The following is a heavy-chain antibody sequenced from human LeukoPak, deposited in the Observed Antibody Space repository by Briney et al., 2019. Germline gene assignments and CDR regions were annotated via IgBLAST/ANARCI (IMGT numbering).Heavy chain of an antibody. Sequence: ASVKVSCKVSGYTLTELSMHWVRQAPGKGLEWMGGFDPEDGETIYAQKFQGRVTMTEDTSTDTAYMELSSLRSEDTAVYYCATRAYSNYVRGYCYYMDVWGKGTAVTVSS. J-gene: IGHJ6*03. D-gene: IGHD4-11*01. V-gene: IGHV1-24*01. CDR1: GYTLTELS. CDR3: ATRAYSNYVRGYCYYMDV. CDR2: FDPEDGET.